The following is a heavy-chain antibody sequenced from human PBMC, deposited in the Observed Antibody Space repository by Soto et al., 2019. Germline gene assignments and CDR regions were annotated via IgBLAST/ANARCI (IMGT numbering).Heavy chain of an antibody. Sequence: QVQLVQSGAEVKKPGASVKVSCKASGYTFTSYGIIWVRQAPGQGLEWMGWISAYNGNTNYAQKLQGRVTMTTDTSTSTAYMELRSLRSDDTAVYYCARDLAGYCSSTSCYGYYYYGMDVWGQGTTVTVSS. D-gene: IGHD2-2*01. J-gene: IGHJ6*02. CDR2: ISAYNGNT. V-gene: IGHV1-18*01. CDR3: ARDLAGYCSSTSCYGYYYYGMDV. CDR1: GYTFTSYG.